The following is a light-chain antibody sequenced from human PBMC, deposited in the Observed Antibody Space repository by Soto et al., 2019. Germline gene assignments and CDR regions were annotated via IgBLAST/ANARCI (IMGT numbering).Light chain of an antibody. CDR1: SSDVASYNL. Sequence: QSALTQPASVSGSPGQSITISCTGTSSDVASYNLVSWYQQHPGKAPKLMIYEVTKRPLGVSNHFSGSKSGNTASLTSSGLQAEEGADYYCCSYAGSSPWVFGGGTKLTVL. V-gene: IGLV2-23*02. CDR3: CSYAGSSPWV. J-gene: IGLJ3*02. CDR2: EVT.